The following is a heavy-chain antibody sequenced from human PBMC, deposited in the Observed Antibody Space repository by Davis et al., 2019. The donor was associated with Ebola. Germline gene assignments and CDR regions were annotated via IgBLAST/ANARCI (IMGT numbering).Heavy chain of an antibody. D-gene: IGHD2-15*01. CDR3: ARDRYCSGGSCYSSYYYGMDV. CDR2: ISTYNDNT. V-gene: IGHV1-18*01. Sequence: AASVKVSCKASGYTFTTYGISWVRQAPGQGLEWMGWISTYNDNTNYAQKLQGRVTMTTDLSTSTAYMELRSLRSDDTAVYYCARDRYCSGGSCYSSYYYGMDVWGQGTTVTVSS. J-gene: IGHJ6*02. CDR1: GYTFTTYG.